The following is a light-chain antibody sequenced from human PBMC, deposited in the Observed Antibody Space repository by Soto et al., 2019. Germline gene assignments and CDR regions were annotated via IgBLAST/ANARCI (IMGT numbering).Light chain of an antibody. CDR2: AAS. V-gene: IGKV1-27*01. CDR1: QGISNY. Sequence: DIQMTQSPSSLFASVGDRVTITCRVSQGISNYLAWYQQKPGKVPKLLIYAASTLQSGVPSRFSGGGSGTVFTLTISSLQPEDVATYYCQKYNSAPLTFGGGTKVDIK. J-gene: IGKJ4*01. CDR3: QKYNSAPLT.